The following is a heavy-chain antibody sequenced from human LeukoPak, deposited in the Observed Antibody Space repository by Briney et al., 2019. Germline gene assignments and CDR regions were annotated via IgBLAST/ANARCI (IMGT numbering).Heavy chain of an antibody. D-gene: IGHD3-10*01. CDR1: GFTVSGNY. Sequence: GGSLRLSCRPSGFTVSGNYMTWVRQAPGEGLEWVSLIYSGGNTYFADSVNGRFTISRDNPKNTLYLQMSSLRGEDTAVYYCATISPPSDASGSYPEYWGQGTLVTVSS. CDR2: IYSGGNT. J-gene: IGHJ4*02. V-gene: IGHV3-66*01. CDR3: ATISPPSDASGSYPEY.